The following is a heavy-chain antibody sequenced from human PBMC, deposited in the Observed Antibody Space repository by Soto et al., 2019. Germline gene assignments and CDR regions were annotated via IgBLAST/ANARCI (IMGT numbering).Heavy chain of an antibody. D-gene: IGHD3-16*01. J-gene: IGHJ4*02. CDR3: AKVLRLGEGGSRDFDY. V-gene: IGHV3-23*01. Sequence: GGSLRLSCAASGFTFSSYAMSWVRQAPGKGLEWVSAISGSGGSTYYADSVKGRFTISRDNSKNTLYLQMNSLRAEDTAVYYCAKVLRLGEGGSRDFDYWGQGTLVTVSS. CDR2: ISGSGGST. CDR1: GFTFSSYA.